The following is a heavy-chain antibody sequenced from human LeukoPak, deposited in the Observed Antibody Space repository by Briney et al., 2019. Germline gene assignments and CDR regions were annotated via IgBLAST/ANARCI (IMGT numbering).Heavy chain of an antibody. CDR1: GFTVSSNY. CDR2: IYSGGNT. V-gene: IGHV3-53*01. J-gene: IGHJ4*02. D-gene: IGHD2-15*01. Sequence: PGGSLRLSCAASGFTVSSNYMSWVRQAPGKGLEWVSVIYSGGNTHYADSVKGRFTISRDNSKNTLYLQMNSLRAEDTAVYYCAREWESGGLVFDHWGQGTLVTVSS. CDR3: AREWESGGLVFDH.